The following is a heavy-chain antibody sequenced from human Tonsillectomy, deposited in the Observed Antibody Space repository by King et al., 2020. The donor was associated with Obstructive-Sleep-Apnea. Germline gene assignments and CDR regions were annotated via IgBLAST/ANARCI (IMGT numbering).Heavy chain of an antibody. CDR1: GGSFSGYY. D-gene: IGHD6-13*01. CDR2: INHSGST. J-gene: IGHJ5*02. CDR3: ASGGTYSSSSWFDP. Sequence: VQLQQWGAGLLKPSETLSLTCAVYGGSFSGYYWSWIRQPPGKGLEWIGEINHSGSTNYNPSLKSRVTISVDTSKNQFSLKLSSVTAADTAVYYCASGGTYSSSSWFDPWGQGTLVTVSS. V-gene: IGHV4-34*01.